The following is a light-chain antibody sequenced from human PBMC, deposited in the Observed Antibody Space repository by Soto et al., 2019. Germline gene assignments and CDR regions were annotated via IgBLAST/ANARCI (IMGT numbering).Light chain of an antibody. J-gene: IGKJ4*01. CDR1: QSISSW. CDR2: AAS. CDR3: LQHNSYPLT. Sequence: EIPMTQSPSTLSASVGERVTISCRASQSISSWLAWYQQKPGKPPKRLIYAASSLHSGVPSRFRGSGFGTEFTLTISSLQPEDFATYYCLQHNSYPLTFGGGTKVDIK. V-gene: IGKV1-5*01.